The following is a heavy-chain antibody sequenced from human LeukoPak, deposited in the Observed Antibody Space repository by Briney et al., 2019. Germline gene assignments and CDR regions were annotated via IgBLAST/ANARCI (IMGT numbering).Heavy chain of an antibody. J-gene: IGHJ4*02. CDR2: ISGSGGST. CDR3: AKSHSVAVAGTYSTYYFDY. CDR1: GFTFSSYA. D-gene: IGHD6-19*01. Sequence: GGSLRLSCAASGFTFSSYAMSWVRQAPRRGLEWVSSISGSGGSTHYADSVKGRFTISRDNSRNTLYLQMSSLRAEDTAVYYCAKSHSVAVAGTYSTYYFDYWGQGTLVTVSS. V-gene: IGHV3-23*01.